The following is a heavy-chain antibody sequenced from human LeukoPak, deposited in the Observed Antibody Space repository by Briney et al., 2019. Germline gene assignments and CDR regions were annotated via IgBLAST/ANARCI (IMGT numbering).Heavy chain of an antibody. Sequence: ASVKVSCKASGFTFTSSAVQWVRQARGQRLEWIGWIVVGSGNTNYAQKFQERVTITRDMSTSTAYMELSSLRSEDTAVYYCATYDFWSGRDYFDYWGQGTLVTVSS. CDR2: IVVGSGNT. CDR3: ATYDFWSGRDYFDY. V-gene: IGHV1-58*01. J-gene: IGHJ4*02. D-gene: IGHD3-3*01. CDR1: GFTFTSSA.